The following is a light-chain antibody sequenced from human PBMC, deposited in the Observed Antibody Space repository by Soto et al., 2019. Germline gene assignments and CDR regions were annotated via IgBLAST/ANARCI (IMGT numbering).Light chain of an antibody. J-gene: IGLJ1*01. CDR1: CNDVGGYNY. CDR3: CSYTTSNTRQIV. V-gene: IGLV2-14*01. Sequence: QSGMTQLASVSGSPGQSITVSCTGTCNDVGGYNYVSWYQQQSRKAPKFMIYDVTKRPSGVSNRFSGSKSGNTASLTISGLQAEDEADYYCCSYTTSNTRQIVFGTGTKVTVL. CDR2: DVT.